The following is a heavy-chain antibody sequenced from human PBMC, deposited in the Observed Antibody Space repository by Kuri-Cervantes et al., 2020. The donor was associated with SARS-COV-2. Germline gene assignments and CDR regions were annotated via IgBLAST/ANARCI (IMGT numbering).Heavy chain of an antibody. CDR1: GYTFTSYD. Sequence: ASVKVSCKASGYTFTSYDINWVRQATGQGLEWMGWMNPNSGNTGYAQKFQGRVTMTRNTSISTAYMELSSLRSEDTAVYYCARGFWGSGWLYYYYYYGMDVWGQETTVTVSS. V-gene: IGHV1-8*01. D-gene: IGHD6-19*01. CDR3: ARGFWGSGWLYYYYYYGMDV. CDR2: MNPNSGNT. J-gene: IGHJ6*02.